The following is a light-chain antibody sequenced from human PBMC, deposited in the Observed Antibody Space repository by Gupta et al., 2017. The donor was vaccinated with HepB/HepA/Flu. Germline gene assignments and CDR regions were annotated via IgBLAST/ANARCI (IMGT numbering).Light chain of an antibody. CDR2: DDD. CDR1: QIGSET. V-gene: IGLV3-21*02. CDR3: QVWDTASDHWL. J-gene: IGLJ3*02. Sequence: SFILHQPPSVSVAPGQTASISCGGNQIGSETVHGYQQQPAQAPVLVLYDDDFRPSGIPERFSGSNSGNTATLTIRGVEAGDDADYYCQVWDTASDHWLFGAGTTLTVV.